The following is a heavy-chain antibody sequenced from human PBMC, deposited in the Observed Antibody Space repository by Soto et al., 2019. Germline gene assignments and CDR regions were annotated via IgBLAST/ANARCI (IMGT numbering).Heavy chain of an antibody. J-gene: IGHJ6*02. CDR2: IYSGGSA. V-gene: IGHV3-53*01. Sequence: PGGSLRLSCAASGFTVSSNYMSWVRQAPGKGLEWVSVIYSGGSAYYADSVKGRFTISRDNSKNTLYLQMNSLRAEDTAVYYCARDRSGLPYYYGMDVWGQGTTVTVSS. CDR3: ARDRSGLPYYYGMDV. CDR1: GFTVSSNY.